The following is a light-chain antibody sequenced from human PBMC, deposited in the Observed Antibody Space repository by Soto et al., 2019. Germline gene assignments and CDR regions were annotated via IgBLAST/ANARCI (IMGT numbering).Light chain of an antibody. CDR1: SSDVGIYKY. J-gene: IGLJ2*01. CDR3: SSFTSSSTVV. Sequence: QSALTQPASVSGSPGQSITISCTGTSSDVGIYKYVSWYQQHPGKAPNLMIYEVTNRPSGVSHRFSGSKSGNTASLTISGLQAEDEAAYYCSSFTSSSTVVFGGGTKLTVL. V-gene: IGLV2-14*01. CDR2: EVT.